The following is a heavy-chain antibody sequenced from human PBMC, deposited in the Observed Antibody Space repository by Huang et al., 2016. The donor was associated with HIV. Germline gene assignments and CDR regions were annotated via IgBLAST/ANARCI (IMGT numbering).Heavy chain of an antibody. CDR3: ATKTGAMDI. D-gene: IGHD1-7*01. J-gene: IGHJ6*02. CDR2: IKQDESEK. Sequence: VESGGRLVQPGGSIRLSCVGSTFSFGAYWMSWVGQTPGKGLEWVAKIKQDESEKYYVESVKGRFNISRDNAKKILFLQMDNIRVEDTATYYCATKTGAMDIWGQGTAVTVS. CDR1: TFSFGAYW. V-gene: IGHV3-7*01.